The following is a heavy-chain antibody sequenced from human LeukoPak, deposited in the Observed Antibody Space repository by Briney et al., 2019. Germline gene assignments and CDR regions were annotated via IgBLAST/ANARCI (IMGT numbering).Heavy chain of an antibody. Sequence: GASVKVSCKASGYTFTGYYMHWVRQAPGQGLEWMGWINPNSGGTNYAQKFQGRVTMTRDTSISTAYMELSRLRSEDTAVYYCARNGDGGSSWHPGDYWGQGTLVTVSS. V-gene: IGHV1-2*02. CDR1: GYTFTGYY. J-gene: IGHJ4*02. CDR3: ARNGDGGSSWHPGDY. CDR2: INPNSGGT. D-gene: IGHD6-13*01.